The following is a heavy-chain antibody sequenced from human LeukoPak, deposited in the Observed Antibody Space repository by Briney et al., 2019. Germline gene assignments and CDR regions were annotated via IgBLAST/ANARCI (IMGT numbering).Heavy chain of an antibody. CDR3: ARGRIIRGTSSSYYGMDV. J-gene: IGHJ6*02. Sequence: GGSLRLSCAASGFTFSSYVMHWVRQAPGKGLEYVSGISSNGGTTYYANSVEGRFTIPRDNSKNTLSLQMGSLRVEDMAVYYCARGRIIRGTSSSYYGMDVWGQGTTVTVSS. CDR2: ISSNGGTT. D-gene: IGHD2/OR15-2a*01. CDR1: GFTFSSYV. V-gene: IGHV3-64*01.